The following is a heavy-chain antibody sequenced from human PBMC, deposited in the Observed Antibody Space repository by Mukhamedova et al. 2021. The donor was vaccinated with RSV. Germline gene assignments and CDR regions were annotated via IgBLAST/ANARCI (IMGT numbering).Heavy chain of an antibody. D-gene: IGHD4-23*01. V-gene: IGHV3-30*02. CDR1: G. CDR3: AKERTTEVTGALGH. J-gene: IGHJ4*02. Sequence: GMHWVRQAPGKGLEWVAFIRYDGSNKYYADSVKGRFTISRDNSKNTLYLQMNSLRAEDTAVYYCAKERTTEVTGALGHWGQGTLV. CDR2: IRYDGSNK.